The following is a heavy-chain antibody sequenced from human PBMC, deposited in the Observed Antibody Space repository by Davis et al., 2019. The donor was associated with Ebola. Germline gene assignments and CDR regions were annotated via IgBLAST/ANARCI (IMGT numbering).Heavy chain of an antibody. CDR1: GGSFSGYY. Sequence: PSETLSLTCAVYGGSFSGYYWSWIRQPPGKGLEWIGEINHSGSTNYNPSLKSRVTISVDTSKNQFSLKLSSVTAADTAVYYCARARMTTVTTLDYWGQGTLVTVSS. J-gene: IGHJ4*02. CDR2: INHSGST. V-gene: IGHV4-34*01. D-gene: IGHD4-17*01. CDR3: ARARMTTVTTLDY.